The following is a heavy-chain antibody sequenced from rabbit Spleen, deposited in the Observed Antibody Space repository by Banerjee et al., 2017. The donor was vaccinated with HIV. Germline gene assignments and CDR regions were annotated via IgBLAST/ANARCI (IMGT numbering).Heavy chain of an antibody. V-gene: IGHV1S40*01. CDR1: GFTLSSYW. CDR2: IDVSGKT. Sequence: QSLEESGGDLVQPGASLTLTCTASGFTLSSYWIPWVRQAPGKGLEWIASIDVSGKTYYASWVSGRFTISRTSSTTVTLQMTSLTVADTATYWCARAANTIGYSSGLWGPGTLVTVS. D-gene: IGHD5-1*01. J-gene: IGHJ4*01. CDR3: ARAANTIGYSSGL.